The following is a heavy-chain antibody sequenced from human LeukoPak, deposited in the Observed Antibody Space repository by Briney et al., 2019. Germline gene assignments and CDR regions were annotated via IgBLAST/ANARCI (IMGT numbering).Heavy chain of an antibody. CDR1: GYSFTKNW. V-gene: IGHV5-51*01. D-gene: IGHD3-22*01. CDR2: IYPGDSDI. Sequence: GESLKISCKGSGYSFTKNWIGWVRQMPGKGLEWMGIIYPGDSDIRYSPAFQGQVTISADKSISTAYLQWSSLKASDTAIYYCARRSDSNGWSRRTFDLWGQGTMVTVFS. J-gene: IGHJ3*01. CDR3: ARRSDSNGWSRRTFDL.